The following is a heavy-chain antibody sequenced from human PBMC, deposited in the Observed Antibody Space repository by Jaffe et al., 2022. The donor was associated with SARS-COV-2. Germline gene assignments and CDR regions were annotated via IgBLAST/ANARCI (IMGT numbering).Heavy chain of an antibody. J-gene: IGHJ4*02. Sequence: QVHLQESGPGLVKPSETLSLSCTVSGYSLSSGYYWGWIRQPPGKGLQWIANIYHTGSTYYNPSLKSRVSISVDTSQNQFSLRLTSVTAADTAVYYCARVGRDERYYQEHFFDYWGQGTLVTVSS. D-gene: IGHD1-26*01. CDR3: ARVGRDERYYQEHFFDY. CDR2: IYHTGST. V-gene: IGHV4-38-2*02. CDR1: GYSLSSGYY.